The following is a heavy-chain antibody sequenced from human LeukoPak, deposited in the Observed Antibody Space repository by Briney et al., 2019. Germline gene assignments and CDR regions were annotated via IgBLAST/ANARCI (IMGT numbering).Heavy chain of an antibody. V-gene: IGHV4-59*12. CDR3: ARDVGEELAGYCSGGSCYGNWFDP. Sequence: SETLSLTCTVSGGSISSYYWSWIRQPPGKGLEWIGYIYYSGSTYYNPSLKSRVTISVDTSKNQFSLKLSSVTAADTAVYYCARDVGEELAGYCSGGSCYGNWFDPWGQGTLVTVSS. CDR1: GGSISSYY. D-gene: IGHD2-15*01. J-gene: IGHJ5*02. CDR2: IYYSGST.